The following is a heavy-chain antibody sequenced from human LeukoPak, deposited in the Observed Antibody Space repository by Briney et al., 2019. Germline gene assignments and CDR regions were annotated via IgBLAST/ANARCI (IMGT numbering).Heavy chain of an antibody. CDR2: ISGSGGST. V-gene: IGHV3-23*01. Sequence: PGGSLRLSCAASGFTFSSYGMHWVRQAPGKGLEWVSAISGSGGSTYYADSVKGRFTISRDNSKNTLYLQMNSLRAEDTAVYYCAKMRAAAGSLVYNFDYWGQGTLVTVSS. CDR1: GFTFSSYG. J-gene: IGHJ4*02. D-gene: IGHD6-13*01. CDR3: AKMRAAAGSLVYNFDY.